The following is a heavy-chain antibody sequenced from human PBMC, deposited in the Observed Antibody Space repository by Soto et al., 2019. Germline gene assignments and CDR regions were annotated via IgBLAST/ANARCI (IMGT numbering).Heavy chain of an antibody. D-gene: IGHD6-25*01. J-gene: IGHJ4*02. CDR3: ARHGQSNGYLYEY. V-gene: IGHV5-51*01. CDR1: GYSFTSCW. CDR2: IYPGDSDT. Sequence: GESLKISCKGSGYSFTSCWIGWARQMPGKGLEWMGIIYPGDSDTRYSPSFQGQVTISVDKSINTAYLQWSSLKASDTAMYYCARHGQSNGYLYEYWGQGTLVTVSS.